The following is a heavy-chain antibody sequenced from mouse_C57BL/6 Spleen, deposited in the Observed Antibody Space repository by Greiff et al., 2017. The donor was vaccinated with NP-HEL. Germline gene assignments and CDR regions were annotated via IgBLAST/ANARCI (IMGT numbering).Heavy chain of an antibody. CDR3: ARRGVYYDYDEAY. J-gene: IGHJ3*01. V-gene: IGHV1-50*01. CDR2: IDPSDSYT. Sequence: GAELVKPGASVKLSCKASGYTFTSYWMQWVKQRPGQGLEWIGEIDPSDSYTNYNQKFKGKATLTVDTSSSTAYMQLSSLTSEDSAVYYCARRGVYYDYDEAYWGQGTLVTVSA. D-gene: IGHD2-4*01. CDR1: GYTFTSYW.